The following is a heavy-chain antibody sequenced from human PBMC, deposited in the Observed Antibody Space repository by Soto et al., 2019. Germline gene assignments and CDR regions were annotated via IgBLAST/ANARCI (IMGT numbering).Heavy chain of an antibody. D-gene: IGHD3-22*01. V-gene: IGHV6-1*01. CDR3: ASSDSSGFGFAY. CDR2: TSYRSKWYN. CDR1: GDSVSSNSAA. J-gene: IGHJ4*02. Sequence: SQTLSLTCDISGDSVSSNSAAWNWIRQSPSRGLEWLGRTSYRSKWYNDYAVSVKSRITINPDTSKNQSSLQLNSVTPEDTALYYCASSDSSGFGFAYWGQGTLVTVSS.